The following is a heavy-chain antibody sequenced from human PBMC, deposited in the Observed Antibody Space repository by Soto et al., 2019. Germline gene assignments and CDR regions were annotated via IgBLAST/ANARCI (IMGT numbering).Heavy chain of an antibody. Sequence: SQTLSLTCAISGDSVSSNSAAWNWIRQSPSRGLEWLGRTYYRSKWYNDYAVSVKSRITINPDTSKNQFSLQLNSVTPEDTAVYYCPRDFIAVAAARHYFDYWGQGTLVTVYS. CDR3: PRDFIAVAAARHYFDY. CDR1: GDSVSSNSAA. J-gene: IGHJ4*02. D-gene: IGHD6-19*01. V-gene: IGHV6-1*01. CDR2: TYYRSKWYN.